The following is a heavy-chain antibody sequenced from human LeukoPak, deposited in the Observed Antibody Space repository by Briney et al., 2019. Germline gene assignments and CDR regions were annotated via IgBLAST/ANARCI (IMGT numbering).Heavy chain of an antibody. J-gene: IGHJ6*02. CDR2: ISFDGSNK. Sequence: GGSLRLSCAASGFTFSSYGMHWVRQAPGKGLGWVAVISFDGSNKYYADSVKGRFTISRDNSKNTLYLQMNSLRAEDTAVYYCAKDRGSPITYYYYGMDVWGQGTTVTVSS. CDR1: GFTFSSYG. D-gene: IGHD5-12*01. V-gene: IGHV3-30*18. CDR3: AKDRGSPITYYYYGMDV.